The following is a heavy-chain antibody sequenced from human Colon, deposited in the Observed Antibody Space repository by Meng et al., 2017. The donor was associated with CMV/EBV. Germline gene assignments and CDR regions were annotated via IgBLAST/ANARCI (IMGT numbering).Heavy chain of an antibody. D-gene: IGHD3-10*01. CDR2: ISGSGGST. CDR3: ARGGSRSYFFDN. CDR1: GFTFSSYA. J-gene: IGHJ4*02. V-gene: IGHV3-23*01. Sequence: GESLKISCAASGFTFSSYAMSWVRQAPGKGLEWVSAISGSGGSTYYADSVKGRFTISRDNAKNSSSLHMNSLRAEDTAIYYCARGGSRSYFFDNWGQGTLVTVSS.